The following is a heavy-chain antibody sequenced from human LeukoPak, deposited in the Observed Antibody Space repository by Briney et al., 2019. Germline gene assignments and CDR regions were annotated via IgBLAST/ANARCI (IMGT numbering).Heavy chain of an antibody. V-gene: IGHV3-11*01. Sequence: GGSLRPSCAAPGFNFNDYYMSWIRQAPGKRLEWVSYISGSGRTIYYADSVKGRFTISRDNGKNALYLLMNSLRAEDTAVYYCARVGRYDFWSGYENAFDYWGQGTLVTVSS. D-gene: IGHD3-3*01. CDR2: ISGSGRTI. CDR3: ARVGRYDFWSGYENAFDY. J-gene: IGHJ4*02. CDR1: GFNFNDYY.